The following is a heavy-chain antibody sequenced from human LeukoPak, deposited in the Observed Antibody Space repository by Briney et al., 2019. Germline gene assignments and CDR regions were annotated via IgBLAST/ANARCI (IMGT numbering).Heavy chain of an antibody. Sequence: SETLSLTCTVSGGSISSSSYYWGWIRQPPGKGLEWIGSIYYSGSTYYNPSLKSRVTISVDTSKNQFSLKLSSVTAADTAVYYCARKDFTAISMVRGSSWFDPWGQGTLVTVSS. J-gene: IGHJ5*02. D-gene: IGHD3-10*01. CDR3: ARKDFTAISMVRGSSWFDP. V-gene: IGHV4-39*01. CDR1: GGSISSSSYY. CDR2: IYYSGST.